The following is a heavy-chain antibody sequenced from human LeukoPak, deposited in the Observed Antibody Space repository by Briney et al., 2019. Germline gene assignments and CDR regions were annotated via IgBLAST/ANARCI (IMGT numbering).Heavy chain of an antibody. V-gene: IGHV4-38-2*02. Sequence: PSETLSLTCAVSGYSISSGFSWGWIRQPPGKGLEWIGTISHSGTTDYKSTLQSRLTISVDTSKNLFFLRLTSVTAADAAVYYCAREGAVPGIDPWGQGTLVTVSS. J-gene: IGHJ5*02. CDR3: AREGAVPGIDP. CDR2: ISHSGTT. D-gene: IGHD3-16*01. CDR1: GYSISSGFS.